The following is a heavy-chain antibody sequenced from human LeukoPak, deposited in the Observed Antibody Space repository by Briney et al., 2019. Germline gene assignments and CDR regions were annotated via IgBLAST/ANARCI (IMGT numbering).Heavy chain of an antibody. CDR2: ISGSGGST. V-gene: IGHV3-23*01. CDR1: GFTFSSYA. J-gene: IGHJ5*02. Sequence: GGSLRLSCEASGFTFSSYAMSWVRQAPGKGLEWVSAISGSGGSTNYADSVKGRFAISRDNSKNTLYLQMNSLRAEDTAVYYCAKDPGQLLLGEFDPWGQGTLVTVSS. D-gene: IGHD2-21*02. CDR3: AKDPGQLLLGEFDP.